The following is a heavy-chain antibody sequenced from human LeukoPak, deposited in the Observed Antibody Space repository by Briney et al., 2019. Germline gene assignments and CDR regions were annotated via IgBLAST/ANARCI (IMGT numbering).Heavy chain of an antibody. V-gene: IGHV3-23*01. D-gene: IGHD3-10*01. J-gene: IGHJ4*02. CDR3: AKDPSLLLWFGELSPDFDY. Sequence: GGSLRLSCAASGFTFSSYSMNWVRQAPGKGLEWVSAISGSGGSTYYADSVKGRFTISRDNSKNTLYLQMNSLRAEDTAVYYCAKDPSLLLWFGELSPDFDYWGQGTLVTVSS. CDR1: GFTFSSYS. CDR2: ISGSGGST.